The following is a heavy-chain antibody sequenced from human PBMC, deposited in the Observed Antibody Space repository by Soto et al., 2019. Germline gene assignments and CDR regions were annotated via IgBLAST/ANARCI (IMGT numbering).Heavy chain of an antibody. CDR3: AKDPFQQQLGNPFDY. J-gene: IGHJ4*02. D-gene: IGHD6-13*01. Sequence: GGSLILSCAASEFTFRSYAMSWVRQTPGKGLEWVSAISGSGGSTYYADSVKGRFTISRDNSKNTLYLQMNSLRAEDTAVYYCAKDPFQQQLGNPFDYWGQGTLVTVSS. V-gene: IGHV3-23*01. CDR2: ISGSGGST. CDR1: EFTFRSYA.